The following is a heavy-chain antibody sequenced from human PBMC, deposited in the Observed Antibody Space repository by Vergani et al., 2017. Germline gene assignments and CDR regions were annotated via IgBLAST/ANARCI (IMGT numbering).Heavy chain of an antibody. D-gene: IGHD5-18*01. J-gene: IGHJ4*02. CDR2: IRNKAYGGTT. CDR3: SRERGYSFGYSDY. V-gene: IGHV3-49*04. CDR1: GFSFGDYA. Sequence: EVQLVESGGGLVPPGRSLRLSCAASGFSFGDYAMTWVRQAPGKGLEWVAFIRNKAYGGTTEYAASGKGRFTISRADSKRLAYLQLSGLKTADTAVYFCSRERGYSFGYSDYWGQGTLVTVSS.